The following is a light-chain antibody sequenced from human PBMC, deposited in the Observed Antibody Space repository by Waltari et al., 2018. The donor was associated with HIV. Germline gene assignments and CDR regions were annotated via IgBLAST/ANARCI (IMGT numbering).Light chain of an antibody. CDR1: RSNIGSNY. CDR3: ATWDGRLSGVV. J-gene: IGLJ2*01. V-gene: IGLV1-47*01. CDR2: RNN. Sequence: QSVLTQPPSASGTPGQRVTISCSGSRSNIGSNYVYWYQQLPGTTPTLLIYRNNQRPSGVPDRFSGSKSGTSASLAISGLRSEDEADYYCATWDGRLSGVVFGGGTKLTVL.